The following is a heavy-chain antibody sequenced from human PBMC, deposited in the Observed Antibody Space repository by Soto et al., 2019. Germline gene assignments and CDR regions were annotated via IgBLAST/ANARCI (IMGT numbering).Heavy chain of an antibody. V-gene: IGHV3-23*01. D-gene: IGHD2-2*01. Sequence: GGSLRLSCAASGFTFSSYAMSWVRQAPGKGLEWVSVISGSGGSTYYADSVKGRFTISRDNSKNTLYLQMNSLRAEDTAVYYCAKYRSGYQLDGMDVWGQGTTVTVSS. CDR3: AKYRSGYQLDGMDV. CDR1: GFTFSSYA. J-gene: IGHJ6*02. CDR2: ISGSGGST.